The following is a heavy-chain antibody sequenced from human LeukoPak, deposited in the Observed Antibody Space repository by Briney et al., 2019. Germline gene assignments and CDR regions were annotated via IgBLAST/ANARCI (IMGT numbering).Heavy chain of an antibody. Sequence: GGSLRLSCAAADFSVSANYLTWVRQAPGEGLEWVSVIYSGGRTYYADSVKGRFTISRDNSKNTLYLQMNSLRADDTAVYYCAKGDSYYDFCLDVWGRGTTVTVSS. D-gene: IGHD3-3*01. CDR2: IYSGGRT. CDR1: DFSVSANY. CDR3: AKGDSYYDFCLDV. J-gene: IGHJ6*02. V-gene: IGHV3-53*01.